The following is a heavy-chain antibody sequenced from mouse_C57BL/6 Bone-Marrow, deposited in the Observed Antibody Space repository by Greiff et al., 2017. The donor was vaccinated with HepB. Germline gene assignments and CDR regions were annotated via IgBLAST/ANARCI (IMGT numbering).Heavy chain of an antibody. J-gene: IGHJ2*01. V-gene: IGHV14-4*01. Sequence: EVKLQESGAELVRPGASVKLSCTASGFIIKDDYMHWVKQRPEQGLEWIGWIDPENGDTEYASKFQGKATITADTSSNTAYLQLSSLTSEDTAVYYCTTDYYGSSYGYWGQGTTLTVSS. CDR2: IDPENGDT. D-gene: IGHD1-1*01. CDR1: GFIIKDDY. CDR3: TTDYYGSSYGY.